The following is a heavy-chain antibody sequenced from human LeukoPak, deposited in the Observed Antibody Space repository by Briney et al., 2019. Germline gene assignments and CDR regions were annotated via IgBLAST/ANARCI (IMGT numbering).Heavy chain of an antibody. D-gene: IGHD5-18*01. CDR3: ARGTTEGYSYGRFDY. Sequence: PSETLSLTCTVSGGSISSGGYDCSWSRPHPGKCLEWIGYIYHTGSTYYNPSLKSRVTKSVDTSKNQFSLKLSSVTAADTAVYYWARGTTEGYSYGRFDYWGQGTLVTVSA. V-gene: IGHV4-31*03. CDR2: IYHTGST. J-gene: IGHJ4*02. CDR1: GGSISSGGYD.